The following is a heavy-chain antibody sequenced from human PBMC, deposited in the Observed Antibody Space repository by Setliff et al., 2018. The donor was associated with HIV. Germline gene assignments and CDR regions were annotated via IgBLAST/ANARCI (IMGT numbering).Heavy chain of an antibody. Sequence: ASAKVSCKASGGSFSSYAISWVRQAPGQGLEWMGGIIPIFGTAKYAQKFQGRVTITTDESSSTAYMELSSLGSEDTAVYYCAGVGDTGSWYGGNYYYYCMDVWGKGTTVTVSS. V-gene: IGHV1-69*05. CDR2: IIPIFGTA. D-gene: IGHD6-13*01. CDR3: AGVGDTGSWYGGNYYYYCMDV. J-gene: IGHJ6*03. CDR1: GGSFSSYA.